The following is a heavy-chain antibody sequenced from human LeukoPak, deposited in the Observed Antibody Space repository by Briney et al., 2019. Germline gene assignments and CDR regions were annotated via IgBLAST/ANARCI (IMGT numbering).Heavy chain of an antibody. D-gene: IGHD6-13*01. CDR3: ARHIAAAGTNDAFYI. V-gene: IGHV4-4*09. Sequence: SETLSLTCTVSGGSISSYYWSWIRQPPGKGLEWIGYIYTSGSTNYNPSLKSRVTISVDTSKNQFSLKLSSVTAADTAVYYCARHIAAAGTNDAFYIWGQGTMVTVSS. CDR1: GGSISSYY. J-gene: IGHJ3*02. CDR2: IYTSGST.